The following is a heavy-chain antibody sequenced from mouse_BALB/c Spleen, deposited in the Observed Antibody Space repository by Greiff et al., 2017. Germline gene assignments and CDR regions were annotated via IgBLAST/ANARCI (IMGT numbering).Heavy chain of an antibody. D-gene: IGHD1-2*01. V-gene: IGHV1S29*02. CDR1: GYTFTDYN. CDR3: ARGALRPYFDV. J-gene: IGHJ1*01. CDR2: IYPYNGGT. Sequence: EVQLVESGPELVKPGASVKISCKASGYTFTDYNMHWVKQSHGKSLEWIGYIYPYNGGTGYNQKFKSKATLTVDNSSSTAYMELRSLTSEDSAVYYCARGALRPYFDVWGAGTTVTVSS.